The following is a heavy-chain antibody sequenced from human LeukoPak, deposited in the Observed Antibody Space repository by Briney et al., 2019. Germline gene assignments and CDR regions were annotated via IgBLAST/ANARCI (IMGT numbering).Heavy chain of an antibody. CDR1: GYTFTTYG. J-gene: IGHJ4*02. D-gene: IGHD3-22*01. CDR2: ISAYNGNT. Sequence: ASVKVSCEASGYTFTTYGITWVRQAPGQGLEWMGWISAYNGNTNYSRKLQGRVTMTTDTSTSTAYMELRSLRSDDTAVYYCARVWGYYYDSSGYSDFDYWGQGTLVTVSS. CDR3: ARVWGYYYDSSGYSDFDY. V-gene: IGHV1-18*01.